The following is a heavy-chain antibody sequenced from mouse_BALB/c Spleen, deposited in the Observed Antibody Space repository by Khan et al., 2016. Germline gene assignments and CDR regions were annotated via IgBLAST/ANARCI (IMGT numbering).Heavy chain of an antibody. CDR3: ARTARIKY. CDR1: GYSITSGYG. J-gene: IGHJ2*01. Sequence: EVQLQESGPGLVKPSQSLSLTCTVTGYSITSGYGWNWIRQFPGHKLECMGYISYSGTTNYNPSLKSPISLTRDTSKNQFFLQLNSQTTEDTTTYYCARTARIKYWGQGTTLTVSS. D-gene: IGHD1-2*01. CDR2: ISYSGTT. V-gene: IGHV3-2*02.